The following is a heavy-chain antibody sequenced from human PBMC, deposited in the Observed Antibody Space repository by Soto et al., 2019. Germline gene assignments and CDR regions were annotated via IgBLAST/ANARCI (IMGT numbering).Heavy chain of an antibody. D-gene: IGHD3-10*01. CDR1: GFSLSTSGVG. CDR3: AHRPKTYTMVRGLGAFDI. CDR2: IYWNDDK. Sequence: SGPTLVNPTQTLTLTCTFSGFSLSTSGVGVGWIRQPPGKALEWLALIYWNDDKRYSPSLKSRLTITKDTSKNQVVLTMTNMDPVDTATSYCAHRPKTYTMVRGLGAFDIWGQGAMVTVSS. V-gene: IGHV2-5*01. J-gene: IGHJ3*02.